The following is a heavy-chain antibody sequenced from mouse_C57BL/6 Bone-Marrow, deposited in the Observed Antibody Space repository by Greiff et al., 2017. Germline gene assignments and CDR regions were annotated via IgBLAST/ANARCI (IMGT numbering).Heavy chain of an antibody. D-gene: IGHD2-3*01. J-gene: IGHJ4*01. CDR1: GFSLTSYG. CDR3: ARNCWLLFYAMDY. V-gene: IGHV2-2*01. CDR2: IWSGGST. Sequence: VKPQESGPGLVQPSQSLSITCTVSGFSLTSYGVHWVRQSPGKGLEWLGVIWSGGSTDYNAAFISRLSISKDNSKSQVFFKMNSLQADDTAIYSCARNCWLLFYAMDYWGQGTSVTVSS.